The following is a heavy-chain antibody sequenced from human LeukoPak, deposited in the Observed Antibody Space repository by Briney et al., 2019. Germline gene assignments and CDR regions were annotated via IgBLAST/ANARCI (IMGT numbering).Heavy chain of an antibody. Sequence: GGSLRLSCAASGFTFSSYGMHWVRQAPGTGLEWVAFIQFDGNGEYYADSVKGRFTISRDNSKNTLFLQMHSLRPEDTALYYCAELGITMIGGVWGKGTTVTISS. CDR2: IQFDGNGE. D-gene: IGHD3-10*02. J-gene: IGHJ6*04. CDR3: AELGITMIGGV. V-gene: IGHV3-30*02. CDR1: GFTFSSYG.